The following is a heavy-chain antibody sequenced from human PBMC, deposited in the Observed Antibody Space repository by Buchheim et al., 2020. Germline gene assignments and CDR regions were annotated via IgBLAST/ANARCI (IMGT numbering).Heavy chain of an antibody. J-gene: IGHJ3*02. CDR2: ISSSSGTI. D-gene: IGHD2/OR15-2a*01. CDR3: ARAGSNMAYAFDM. Sequence: EVQLVESGGGLGQPGGSLRLSCAASGFTFSNCAMNWVRQAPGKGLEWVSYISSSSGTIHYADSVKGRSTISRDNAKNSLYLQMSSLRAEDTAVYYCARAGSNMAYAFDMWGQGT. V-gene: IGHV3-48*01. CDR1: GFTFSNCA.